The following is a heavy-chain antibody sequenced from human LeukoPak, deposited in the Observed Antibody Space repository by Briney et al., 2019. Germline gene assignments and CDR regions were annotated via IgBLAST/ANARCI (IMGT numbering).Heavy chain of an antibody. V-gene: IGHV4-39*01. CDR3: ARTGVATSRYYYYAMDV. D-gene: IGHD5-12*01. CDR2: IYDSGST. CDR1: GGSIRSSYYY. Sequence: SETLSLTCTVSGGSIRSSYYYWGWIRQPPGKGLEWIGSIYDSGSTYYNPSLKSRVTISVDTSKNQFSLKLSSVTAADTAVYYCARTGVATSRYYYYAMDVWGQGTTVTVSS. J-gene: IGHJ6*02.